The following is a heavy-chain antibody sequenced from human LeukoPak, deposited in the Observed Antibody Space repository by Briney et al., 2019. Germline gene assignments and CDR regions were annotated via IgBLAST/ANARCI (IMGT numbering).Heavy chain of an antibody. CDR1: GFTFSSYW. CDR2: IKQDGSEK. Sequence: PGGSLRLSCAASGFTFSSYWMSLVRQAPGKGLEWVANIKQDGSEKYYVDSVKGRFTISRDNAKNSLYLQMNSVRPENTAVFYCARGGGGEWLLWGQGTLVTVSS. J-gene: IGHJ4*02. V-gene: IGHV3-7*01. D-gene: IGHD3-3*01. CDR3: ARGGGGEWLL.